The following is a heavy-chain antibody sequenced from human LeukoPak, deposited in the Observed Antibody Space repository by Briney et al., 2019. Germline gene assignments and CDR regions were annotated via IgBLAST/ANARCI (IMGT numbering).Heavy chain of an antibody. CDR2: ISAYNDNT. Sequence: GASVKVSCKASGYTFTSYGISWVRQAPGQGLEWMGWISAYNDNTNYAQKLQGRVTMTTDTSTSTAYMELRSLRSDDTAVYYCARSRRYSSSWVPDYWGQGTLVTVSS. CDR3: ARSRRYSSSWVPDY. D-gene: IGHD6-13*01. V-gene: IGHV1-18*01. J-gene: IGHJ4*02. CDR1: GYTFTSYG.